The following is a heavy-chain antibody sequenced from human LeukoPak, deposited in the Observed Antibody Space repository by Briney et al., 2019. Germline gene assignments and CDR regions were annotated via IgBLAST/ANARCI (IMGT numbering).Heavy chain of an antibody. CDR1: GYTFTGYY. CDR3: ARDHYGDANWFDP. Sequence: ASVKVSCKASGYTFTGYYMHWVRQAPGQGLEWMGWINPNSGSTNYAQKFQGRVTMTRDTSISTAYMELSRLRSDDTAVYYCARDHYGDANWFDPWGQGTLVTVSS. CDR2: INPNSGST. V-gene: IGHV1-2*02. D-gene: IGHD4-17*01. J-gene: IGHJ5*02.